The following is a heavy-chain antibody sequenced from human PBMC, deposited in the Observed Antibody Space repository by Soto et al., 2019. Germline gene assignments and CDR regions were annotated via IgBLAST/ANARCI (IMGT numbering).Heavy chain of an antibody. J-gene: IGHJ4*02. CDR3: ARDPSNDYGGDTFDY. D-gene: IGHD4-17*01. V-gene: IGHV1-69*04. CDR1: GGTFSSYA. CDR2: IIPSYDRT. Sequence: ASVKVSCKASGGTFSSYAIHWVRQAPGQGLEWLGKIIPSYDRTNYAQKFQGRVTVTADRYTTTAYMELSSLRSDDTAVYYCARDPSNDYGGDTFDYWGQGTLVTVSS.